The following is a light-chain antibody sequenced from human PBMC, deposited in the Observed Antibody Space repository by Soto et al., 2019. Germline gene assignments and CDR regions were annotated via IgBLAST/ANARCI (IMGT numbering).Light chain of an antibody. CDR1: QSVSSN. CDR2: GAS. V-gene: IGKV3-15*01. CDR3: QQYNNWPPFT. Sequence: EIVMTQSPATLSVSPGESATLSCRASQSVSSNLAWYQQKPGQAPRLLIYGASTRATGIPARFSGSGSGTEFTLTISSLQSEDFEVYYCQQYNNWPPFTFGPGTKVDIK. J-gene: IGKJ3*01.